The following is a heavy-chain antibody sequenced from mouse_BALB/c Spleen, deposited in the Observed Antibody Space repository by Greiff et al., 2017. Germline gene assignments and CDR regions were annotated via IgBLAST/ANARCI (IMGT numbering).Heavy chain of an antibody. V-gene: IGHV1-54*01. CDR2: INPGSGGT. J-gene: IGHJ1*01. Sequence: QVQLKESGAELVRPGTSVKVSCKASGYAFTNYLIEWVKQRPGQGLEWIGVINPGSGGTNYNEKFKGKATLTADKSSSTAYMQLSSLTSDDSAVYFCARGIYYYGYFDVWGAGTTVTVSS. CDR3: ARGIYYYGYFDV. CDR1: GYAFTNYL. D-gene: IGHD2-1*01.